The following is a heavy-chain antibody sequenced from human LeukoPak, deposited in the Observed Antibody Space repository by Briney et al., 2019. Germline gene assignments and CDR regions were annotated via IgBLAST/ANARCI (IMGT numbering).Heavy chain of an antibody. CDR3: ARHDSFAGYSSGHNRDAFDI. V-gene: IGHV5-51*01. D-gene: IGHD6-19*01. Sequence: GESLKISCKGSGYSFTNYWIGWVRQMPGKGLEWMGIFYPADSDTRYSPSFQGQVTISADKSISTAYLQWSSLKASDTAMYYCARHDSFAGYSSGHNRDAFDIWGQGTMVTVSS. CDR2: FYPADSDT. CDR1: GYSFTNYW. J-gene: IGHJ3*02.